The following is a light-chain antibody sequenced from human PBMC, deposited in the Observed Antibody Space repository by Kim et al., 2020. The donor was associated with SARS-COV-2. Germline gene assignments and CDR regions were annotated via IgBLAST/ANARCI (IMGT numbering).Light chain of an antibody. CDR3: AAWDDSLNGDYV. J-gene: IGLJ1*01. CDR2: SNN. CDR1: DSNIGSNS. Sequence: QPVLTQPPSTSGTPGQRVTISCSGSDSNIGSNSVNWYRQVPGTAPKLLIYSNNQRPPGVPGRFSGSKSGTSASLAISGLQSEDEADYYCAAWDDSLNGDYVFGSGTKVTVL. V-gene: IGLV1-44*01.